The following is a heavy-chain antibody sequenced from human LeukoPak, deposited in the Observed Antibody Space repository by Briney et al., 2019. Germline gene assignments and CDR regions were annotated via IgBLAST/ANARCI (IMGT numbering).Heavy chain of an antibody. D-gene: IGHD2-2*01. CDR3: ARVYCSSTSCYLDY. J-gene: IGHJ4*02. CDR1: GGSISSSSYY. V-gene: IGHV4-39*07. CDR2: IYYSGST. Sequence: PSETLPLTCTVSGGSISSSSYYWGWIRQPPGKGLEWIGSIYYSGSTYYNPSLKSRVTISADTSKNQFSLKLSSVTAADTAVYYCARVYCSSTSCYLDYWGQGTLVTVSS.